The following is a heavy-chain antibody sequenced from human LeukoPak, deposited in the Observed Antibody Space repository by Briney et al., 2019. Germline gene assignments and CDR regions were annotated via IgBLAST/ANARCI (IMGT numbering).Heavy chain of an antibody. J-gene: IGHJ6*02. Sequence: ASVKVSCKASGYTFTSYGISWVRQAPGQGLEWMGWISAYNGNTNYAQKLQGRVTMTTDTSTSTAYMELRSLRSDDTAVYYCARGGLYDILTGYYTPYGMDVWGQGTTVTVSS. CDR1: GYTFTSYG. CDR3: ARGGLYDILTGYYTPYGMDV. V-gene: IGHV1-18*04. D-gene: IGHD3-9*01. CDR2: ISAYNGNT.